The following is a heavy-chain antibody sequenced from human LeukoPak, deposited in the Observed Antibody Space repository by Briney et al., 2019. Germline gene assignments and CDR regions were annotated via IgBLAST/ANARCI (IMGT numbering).Heavy chain of an antibody. D-gene: IGHD3-9*01. CDR3: AKVTRNRILRYFDWPSYYFDY. V-gene: IGHV3-21*04. J-gene: IGHJ4*02. CDR1: GFTFSSYS. CDR2: ISSSSYI. Sequence: PGGSLRLSCAASGFTFSSYSMNWVRQAPGKGLEWVSSISSSSYIYYADSVKGRFTISRDNSKNTLYLQMNSLRAEDTAVYYCAKVTRNRILRYFDWPSYYFDYWGQGTLVTVSS.